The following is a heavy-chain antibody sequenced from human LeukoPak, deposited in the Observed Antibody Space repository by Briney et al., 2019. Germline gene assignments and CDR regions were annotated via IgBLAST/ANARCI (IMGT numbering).Heavy chain of an antibody. CDR3: ARDAPSPGAAHSSSYYFDY. CDR2: LSYDGSNE. J-gene: IGHJ4*02. V-gene: IGHV3-30-3*01. CDR1: GFTFSSYS. Sequence: PGGSQRLSCAASGFTFSSYSMHWVRQAPGKGLEWVAVLSYDGSNEYYTDSVKGRFTISRDNSKNTLLLQMNSLRIEDTAEYYCARDAPSPGAAHSSSYYFDYWGQGTLVTVSS. D-gene: IGHD6-13*01.